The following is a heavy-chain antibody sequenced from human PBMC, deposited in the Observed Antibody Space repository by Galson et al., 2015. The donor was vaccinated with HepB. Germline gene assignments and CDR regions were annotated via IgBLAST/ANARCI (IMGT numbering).Heavy chain of an antibody. CDR1: GFTFSSYG. CDR3: ASGSSWYIPITQGHSYFDY. D-gene: IGHD6-13*01. V-gene: IGHV3-30*02. Sequence: SLRLSCAASGFTFSSYGMHWVRQAPGKGLEWVAFIRYDGSNKYYADSVKGRFTISRDNSKNTLYLQMNSLRAEDTAVYYCASGSSWYIPITQGHSYFDYWGQGTLVTVSS. CDR2: IRYDGSNK. J-gene: IGHJ4*02.